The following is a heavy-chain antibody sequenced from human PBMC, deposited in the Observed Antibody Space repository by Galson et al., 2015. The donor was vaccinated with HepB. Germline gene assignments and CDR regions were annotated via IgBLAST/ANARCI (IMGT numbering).Heavy chain of an antibody. CDR2: INAGNGYT. CDR3: ARVGWYSSSPDDAFDI. V-gene: IGHV1-3*01. J-gene: IGHJ3*02. Sequence: SVKVSCKASGYTFTNYAIHWVRQAPGQRLEWMGWINAGNGYTKYSQKFQGRVTITRDTSASTVYMELRSLRSEDTAVYYCARVGWYSSSPDDAFDIWGQGTMVTVSS. D-gene: IGHD6-13*01. CDR1: GYTFTNYA.